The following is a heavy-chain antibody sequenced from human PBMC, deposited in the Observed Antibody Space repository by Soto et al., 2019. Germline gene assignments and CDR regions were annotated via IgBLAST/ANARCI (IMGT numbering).Heavy chain of an antibody. CDR2: ISAYNGNA. Sequence: GASVKVSCKASGYTFTSYGISWVRQAPGQGLEWMGWISAYNGNANYAQKPQGRVTMTTDTSTSTAYMELNSLRAEDTAVYYCARDRWDCSSTSCYPTYFDCWGQGTLVTVSS. CDR3: ARDRWDCSSTSCYPTYFDC. V-gene: IGHV1-18*01. D-gene: IGHD2-2*01. CDR1: GYTFTSYG. J-gene: IGHJ4*02.